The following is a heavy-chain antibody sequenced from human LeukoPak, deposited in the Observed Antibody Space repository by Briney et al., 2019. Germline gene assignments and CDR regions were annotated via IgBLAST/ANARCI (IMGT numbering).Heavy chain of an antibody. Sequence: GGSLRLSCAASGFTFSSYWMHWVRQAPGKGLVWVSRINSDGSSTNYADSVKGRFTTSRDNAKNTLYLQVKSLRAEDTAVYYCARGPSGWGSLDSWGQGTLVTVSS. CDR3: ARGPSGWGSLDS. CDR2: INSDGSST. V-gene: IGHV3-74*01. D-gene: IGHD7-27*01. J-gene: IGHJ4*02. CDR1: GFTFSSYW.